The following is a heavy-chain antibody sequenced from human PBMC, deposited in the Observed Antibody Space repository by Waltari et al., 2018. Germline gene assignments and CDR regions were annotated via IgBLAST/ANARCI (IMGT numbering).Heavy chain of an antibody. J-gene: IGHJ4*02. D-gene: IGHD1-26*01. V-gene: IGHV3-7*01. CDR3: ARGKMYRVDY. Sequence: EVQLVESGGGLVQPGGSLRLSCAASGFTFSSYWMSWVRQAPGKGLEWVANIKQDGSEKYYVDAGKGRFTISRDNAKNSLYLQMNRLRAEDTAVYYCARGKMYRVDYLGQGTLVTVSS. CDR2: IKQDGSEK. CDR1: GFTFSSYW.